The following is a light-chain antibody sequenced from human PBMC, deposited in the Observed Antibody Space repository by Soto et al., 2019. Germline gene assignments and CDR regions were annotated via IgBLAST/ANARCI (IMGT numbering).Light chain of an antibody. CDR1: QTVSDNY. CDR3: EQYGSSPRT. J-gene: IGKJ1*01. Sequence: EIVKAQSPGTLSSSPVERPTISSKSSQTVSDNYLAWYKHTAGQAPRLLIYGISTRATGIPDRFSGSGSGTDFTLTISTLEPEDFAVYYCEQYGSSPRTFCQGTAVDIK. CDR2: GIS. V-gene: IGKV3-20*01.